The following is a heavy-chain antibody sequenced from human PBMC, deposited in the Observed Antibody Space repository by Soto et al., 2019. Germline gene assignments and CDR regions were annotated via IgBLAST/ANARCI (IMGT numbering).Heavy chain of an antibody. CDR2: ISYDGSNK. Sequence: QVQLVESGGGVVQPGRSLRLSCAASGFTFSSYGMHWVRQAPGKGLEWVAVISYDGSNKYYADSVKGRFTISRDNSKNTLYLQMNSLRAEDTAVYYCAEGAGYGDYYFDYWGQGTLVTVSS. V-gene: IGHV3-30*18. CDR3: AEGAGYGDYYFDY. J-gene: IGHJ4*02. D-gene: IGHD4-17*01. CDR1: GFTFSSYG.